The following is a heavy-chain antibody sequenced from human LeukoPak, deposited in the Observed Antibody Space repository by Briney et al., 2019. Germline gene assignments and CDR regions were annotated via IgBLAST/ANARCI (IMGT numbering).Heavy chain of an antibody. CDR2: IIPILGIA. CDR3: ASTPTYVWGSYRYWDYFDY. J-gene: IGHJ4*02. V-gene: IGHV1-69*02. CDR1: GGTFSSYT. Sequence: SVKVSCKASGGTFSSYTISWVRQAPGQGLEWMGRIIPILGIANYAQKFQGRVTITTDESTSTAYMELSSLRSEDTAAYYCASTPTYVWGSYRYWDYFDYWGQGTLVTVSS. D-gene: IGHD3-16*02.